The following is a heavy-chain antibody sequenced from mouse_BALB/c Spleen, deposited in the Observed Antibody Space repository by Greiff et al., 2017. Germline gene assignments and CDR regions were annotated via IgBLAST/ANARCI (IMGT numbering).Heavy chain of an antibody. Sequence: VQLQQSGPGLVQPSQSLSITCTVSGFSLTSYGVHWVRQSPGKCLEWLGVIWSGGSTDYNAAFISRLSISKDNSKSQVFFKMNSLQANDTAIYYCARDDGYYRAWFAYWGQGTLVTVSA. CDR3: ARDDGYYRAWFAY. V-gene: IGHV2-2*02. J-gene: IGHJ3*01. CDR2: IWSGGST. D-gene: IGHD2-3*01. CDR1: GFSLTSYG.